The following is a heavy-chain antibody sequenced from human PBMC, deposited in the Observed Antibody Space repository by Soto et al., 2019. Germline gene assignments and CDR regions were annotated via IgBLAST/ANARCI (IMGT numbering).Heavy chain of an antibody. D-gene: IGHD3-9*01. V-gene: IGHV2-5*02. J-gene: IGHJ4*02. Sequence: QITLKESGPTLVKPTQTLTLTCTFSGFSLSTTEVGVAWIRQPPGKALEWLALIYWDDDKRYSPSLKSRLTITKDTSKNQVVLRMTNMDPVGIATYYCAHRFDWYYFDYWGQGTLVTVSS. CDR2: IYWDDDK. CDR3: AHRFDWYYFDY. CDR1: GFSLSTTEVG.